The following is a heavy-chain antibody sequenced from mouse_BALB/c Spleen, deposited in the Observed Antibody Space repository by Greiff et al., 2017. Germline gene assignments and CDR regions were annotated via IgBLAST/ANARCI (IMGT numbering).Heavy chain of an antibody. Sequence: EVKLMESGAELVKPGASVKLSCTASGFNIKDTYMHWVKQRPEQGLEWIGRIDPANGNTKYDPKFQGKATITADTSSNTAYLQLSSLTSEDTAVYYCACSYYGNYGAMDYWGQGTSVTVSS. CDR3: ACSYYGNYGAMDY. CDR2: IDPANGNT. CDR1: GFNIKDTY. V-gene: IGHV14-3*02. D-gene: IGHD2-10*01. J-gene: IGHJ4*01.